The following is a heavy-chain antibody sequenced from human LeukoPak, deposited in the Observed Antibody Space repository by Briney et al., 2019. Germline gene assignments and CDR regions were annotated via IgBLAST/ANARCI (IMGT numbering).Heavy chain of an antibody. D-gene: IGHD6-19*01. Sequence: PGGSLRLSCAASGFTFDDYTMHWVRQAPGKGLEWVSLIHWDGDDTYYADSVEGRFTISRDNSKSSLYLHMNSLITEDNALYYCRKDMEDGSGSFDYWGQGTLVTLSS. J-gene: IGHJ4*02. V-gene: IGHV3-43*01. CDR1: GFTFDDYT. CDR3: RKDMEDGSGSFDY. CDR2: IHWDGDDT.